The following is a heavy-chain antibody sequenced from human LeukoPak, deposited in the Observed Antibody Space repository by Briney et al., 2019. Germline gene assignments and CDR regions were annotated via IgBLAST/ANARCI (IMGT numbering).Heavy chain of an antibody. D-gene: IGHD3-16*02. CDR1: GGSISSYY. V-gene: IGHV4-59*08. J-gene: IGHJ6*02. CDR2: IYYSGST. Sequence: PSETLSLTCTVSGGSISSYYWSWIRQPPGKGLEWIGYIYYSGSTNYNPSLKSRVTISVDTSKNQFSLKLSSVTAADTAVYYCARANMITFGGVIEYYYYGMDVWGQGTTVTVSS. CDR3: ARANMITFGGVIEYYYYGMDV.